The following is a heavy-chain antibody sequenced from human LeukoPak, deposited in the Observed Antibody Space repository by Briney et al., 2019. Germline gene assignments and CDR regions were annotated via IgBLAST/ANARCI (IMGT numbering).Heavy chain of an antibody. CDR2: MNPNSGNT. J-gene: IGHJ4*02. CDR3: ARGGRYDFWNGYYRGGFDY. Sequence: ASVKVSCKASGYTFTSYDINWVRQATGQGLEWMGWMNPNSGNTGYAQKFQGRVTMTRNTSISTAYMELSSLRSEDTAVYYCARGGRYDFWNGYYRGGFDYWGQGTQVTVSS. V-gene: IGHV1-8*01. CDR1: GYTFTSYD. D-gene: IGHD3-3*01.